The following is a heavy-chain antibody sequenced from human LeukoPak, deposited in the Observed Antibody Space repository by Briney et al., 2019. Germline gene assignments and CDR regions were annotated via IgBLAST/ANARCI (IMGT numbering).Heavy chain of an antibody. CDR3: ARGPGKKGSGYIRYFDL. V-gene: IGHV3-7*01. CDR1: GFTFSSYW. J-gene: IGHJ2*01. Sequence: GGSLRLSCAASGFTFSSYWMSWVRQAPGKGLEWVANIKQDGSEKYYVDSVKGRFTISRDNAKNSLYLQMNSLRAEDTAVYYCARGPGKKGSGYIRYFDLWGRGTLVTVSS. D-gene: IGHD3-22*01. CDR2: IKQDGSEK.